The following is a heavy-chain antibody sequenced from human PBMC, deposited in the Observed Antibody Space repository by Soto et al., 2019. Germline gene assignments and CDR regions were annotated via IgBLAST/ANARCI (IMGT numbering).Heavy chain of an antibody. Sequence: QVQLQESGPGLMKPSQTLSLTCTVSGGSISSGDYHWNWIRQPPGKGLEWIGYIYHSGNTYYHPSLKSRVSISMDTSKNQFSLNLTSVTAADTAVYYCARVAEYYYEGRGSDDLWGQGTMVTVSS. J-gene: IGHJ3*01. D-gene: IGHD3-22*01. CDR2: IYHSGNT. V-gene: IGHV4-30-4*01. CDR1: GGSISSGDYH. CDR3: ARVAEYYYEGRGSDDL.